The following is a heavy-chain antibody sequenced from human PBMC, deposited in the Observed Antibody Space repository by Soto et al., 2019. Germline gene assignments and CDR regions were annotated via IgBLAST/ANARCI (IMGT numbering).Heavy chain of an antibody. V-gene: IGHV3-48*03. CDR1: GFTFSSYE. CDR3: ARDSGGWELLPFDY. CDR2: ISSSGSTI. Sequence: EVQLVESGGGLVQPGGSLRLSCAASGFTFSSYEMNWVRQAPGKGLEWVSYISSSGSTIYYADSVKGRFTISRDNAKNSLYLQMNSLRAEDTAVYCCARDSGGWELLPFDYWGQGTLVTVSS. J-gene: IGHJ4*02. D-gene: IGHD1-26*01.